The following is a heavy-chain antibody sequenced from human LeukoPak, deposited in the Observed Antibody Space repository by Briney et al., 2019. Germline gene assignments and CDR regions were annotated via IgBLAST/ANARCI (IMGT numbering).Heavy chain of an antibody. J-gene: IGHJ4*02. CDR3: ARRRFGELLLDY. D-gene: IGHD3-10*01. CDR1: GGSISSSY. Sequence: SETLSLTCTVSGGSISSSYWSWIRQPPGKGLEWIGHVYYSGTTDYNPSLRSRLSMSVDTCRSQFSLRLSSVTGACTAVYYWARRRFGELLLDYWGQGTLVTVSS. CDR2: VYYSGTT. V-gene: IGHV4-59*12.